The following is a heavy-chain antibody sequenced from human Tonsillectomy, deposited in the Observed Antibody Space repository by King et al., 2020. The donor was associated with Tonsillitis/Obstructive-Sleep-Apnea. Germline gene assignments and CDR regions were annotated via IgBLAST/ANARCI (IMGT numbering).Heavy chain of an antibody. J-gene: IGHJ4*02. Sequence: QLVQSGAEVKKPGSSVKVSCKASGGTFSSYAISWVRQAPGQGLEWMGGIIPIFGTANYAQKFQGRVTITADESTSTAYMELSGLRSEDTAVYYCARDAEDALHFWSGHYWGQGTLVTVSS. D-gene: IGHD3-3*01. CDR1: GGTFSSYA. CDR3: ARDAEDALHFWSGHY. CDR2: IIPIFGTA. V-gene: IGHV1-69*01.